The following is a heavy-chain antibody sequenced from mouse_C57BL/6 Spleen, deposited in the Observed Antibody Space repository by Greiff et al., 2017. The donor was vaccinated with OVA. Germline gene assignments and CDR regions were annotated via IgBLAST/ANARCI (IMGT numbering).Heavy chain of an antibody. V-gene: IGHV1-26*01. CDR2: INPNNGGT. D-gene: IGHD3-2*02. CDR1: GYTFTDYY. J-gene: IGHJ3*01. CDR3: ARVDSSGYWFAY. Sequence: VQLQQSGPELVKPGASVKISCKASGYTFTDYYMNWVKQSHGKSLEWIGDINPNNGGTSYNQKFKGKATLTVDKSSSTAYMELRSLTSEDSAVYYCARVDSSGYWFAYWGQGTLVTVSA.